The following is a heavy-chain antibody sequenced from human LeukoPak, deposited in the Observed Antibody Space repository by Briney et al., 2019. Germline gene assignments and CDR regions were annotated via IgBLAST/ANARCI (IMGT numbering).Heavy chain of an antibody. D-gene: IGHD2-21*01. CDR1: RFTFSNYV. CDR3: VRAADSGG. CDR2: ISYDGSDK. Sequence: QPGSSLRLSCAASRFTFSNYVMHWVRQAPGKGLEWVAVISYDGSDKYYADSVKGRFTISSDNAKNTVYLQMNSLRAEDTAVYYCVRAADSGGWGQGTLVTVSS. J-gene: IGHJ4*02. V-gene: IGHV3-30*03.